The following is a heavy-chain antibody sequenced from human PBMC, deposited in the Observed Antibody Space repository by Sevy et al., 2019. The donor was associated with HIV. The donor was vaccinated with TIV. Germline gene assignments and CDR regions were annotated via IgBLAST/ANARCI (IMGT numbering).Heavy chain of an antibody. CDR2: ISSSSSYI. Sequence: GGSLRLSCAASRFTFSSYSMNWVRQAPGKGLEWVSSISSSSSYIYYADSVKGRFTISRDNAKNSLYLQMNSLRAEDTAVYYCARDATSIAALDYWGQGTLVTVSS. CDR1: RFTFSSYS. CDR3: ARDATSIAALDY. J-gene: IGHJ4*02. D-gene: IGHD6-6*01. V-gene: IGHV3-21*01.